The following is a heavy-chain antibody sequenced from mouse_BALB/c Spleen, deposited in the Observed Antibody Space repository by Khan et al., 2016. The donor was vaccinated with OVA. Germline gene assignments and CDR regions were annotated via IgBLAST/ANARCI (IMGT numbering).Heavy chain of an antibody. V-gene: IGHV3-2*02. D-gene: IGHD1-1*01. Sequence: EVQLQESGPGLVKPSQSLSLTCTVTGYSITSDYAWNWIRQFPGNKLEWMGCIRYSGSTSYNPSLKSRISITRDTSKNQFFLQLKSVTTEDTATFHCAISVLLRPPFDYWGQGTTLTASS. CDR2: IRYSGST. CDR3: AISVLLRPPFDY. CDR1: GYSITSDYA. J-gene: IGHJ2*01.